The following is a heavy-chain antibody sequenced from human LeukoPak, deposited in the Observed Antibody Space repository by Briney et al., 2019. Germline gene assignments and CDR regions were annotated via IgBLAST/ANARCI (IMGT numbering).Heavy chain of an antibody. V-gene: IGHV3-33*01. D-gene: IGHD3-10*01. CDR3: ARDIAGSYYNGVDY. Sequence: GRSLRLSCAASGFTFGTYGMHWVRQAPGKGLEWVAVIWYDGSKMYYGDSVKGRFTISRDNSMDTLFLEMNSLRAEDTAVYYCARDIAGSYYNGVDYWGQGTLVTVSS. CDR2: IWYDGSKM. CDR1: GFTFGTYG. J-gene: IGHJ4*02.